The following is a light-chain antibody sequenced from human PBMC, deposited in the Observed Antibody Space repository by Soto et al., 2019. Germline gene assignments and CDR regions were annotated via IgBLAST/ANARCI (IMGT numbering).Light chain of an antibody. Sequence: QSVLTQPRSVSACPGQSVAISCTGTSSDVGGYNYVSWYQQHPGKAPKLMIYDVSKRPSGVPDRFSGSKSGNTASLTISGLQAEDEADYYCCSYAGGPYVFGTGTKVTVL. CDR1: SSDVGGYNY. CDR2: DVS. CDR3: CSYAGGPYV. J-gene: IGLJ1*01. V-gene: IGLV2-11*01.